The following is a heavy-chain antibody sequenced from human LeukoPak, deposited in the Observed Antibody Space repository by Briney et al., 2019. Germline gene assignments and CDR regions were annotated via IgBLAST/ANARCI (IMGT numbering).Heavy chain of an antibody. D-gene: IGHD3-22*01. V-gene: IGHV4-31*02. CDR2: IYYSGST. J-gene: IGHJ4*02. CDR3: AREFLPEGYYDSSGYDY. Sequence: SWIRQHPGKGLEWIGYIYYSGSTYYNPSLKSRVTISVDTSKNQFSLKLSSVTAADTAVYYCAREFLPEGYYDSSGYDYWGQGTLVTVSS.